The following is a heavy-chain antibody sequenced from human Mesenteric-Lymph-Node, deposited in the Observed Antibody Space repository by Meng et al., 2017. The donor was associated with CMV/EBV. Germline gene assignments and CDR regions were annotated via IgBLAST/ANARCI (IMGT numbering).Heavy chain of an antibody. D-gene: IGHD3-10*01. V-gene: IGHV3-15*01. CDR2: IRSRSDGGTT. CDR3: CTDHYGPAS. CDR1: GFTFNNAW. J-gene: IGHJ5*02. Sequence: GESLKISCAASGFTFNNAWMSWVRQAPGKGLEWVGRIRSRSDGGTTEYAAPVKGRFTISRDDSKNTLYLQLNSLESEDTAVYYCCTDHYGPASWGQGTRVTVSS.